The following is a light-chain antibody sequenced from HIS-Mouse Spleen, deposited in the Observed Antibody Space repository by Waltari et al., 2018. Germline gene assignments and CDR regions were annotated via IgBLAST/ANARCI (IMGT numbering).Light chain of an antibody. CDR2: EDS. Sequence: YELTQPPSVSVSPGQKARITCPGDALPKQYAYWYQQKSGQAPVLVIYEDSKRPSGIPARFSGSSSGTMATLTISGAQVEDEADYNCYSTDSSGNHRVFGGGTKLTVL. CDR1: ALPKQY. CDR3: YSTDSSGNHRV. J-gene: IGLJ2*01. V-gene: IGLV3-10*01.